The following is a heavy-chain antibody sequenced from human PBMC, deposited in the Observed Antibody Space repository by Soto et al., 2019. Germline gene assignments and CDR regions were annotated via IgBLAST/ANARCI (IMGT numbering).Heavy chain of an antibody. CDR3: VLVAAARAGISIFGVNPPAHGMDV. CDR1: GGTFSSYG. J-gene: IGHJ6*02. Sequence: QVQLVQSGAEVKKPGSSVKVSCKASGGTFSSYGISWVRQAPAQGLEWMGGIIPIFGTTNFAQKFRGRVTINADESTKTVYMELSSLRSEDSAVYYCVLVAAARAGISIFGVNPPAHGMDVWGQGTTVTVSS. CDR2: IIPIFGTT. V-gene: IGHV1-69*01. D-gene: IGHD3-3*02.